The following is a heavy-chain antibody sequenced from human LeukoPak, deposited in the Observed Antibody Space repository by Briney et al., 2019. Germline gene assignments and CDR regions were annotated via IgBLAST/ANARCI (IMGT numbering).Heavy chain of an antibody. CDR2: IYYSGST. D-gene: IGHD6-13*01. Sequence: SETLSLTCTVSGGSISSYYWSWIRQPPGKGLEWIGSIYYSGSTYYNPSLKSRVTISVDTSKNQFSLKLSSVTAADTAVYYCARRASWYWFFDYWGQGTLVTVSS. CDR1: GGSISSYY. J-gene: IGHJ4*02. CDR3: ARRASWYWFFDY. V-gene: IGHV4-59*05.